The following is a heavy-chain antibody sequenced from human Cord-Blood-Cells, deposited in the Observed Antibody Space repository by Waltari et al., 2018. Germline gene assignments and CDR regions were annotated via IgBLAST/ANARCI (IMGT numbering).Heavy chain of an antibody. V-gene: IGHV3-30-3*01. Sequence: QVQLVESGGGVVQSGSSWSTSAAASGIPFSRYAMHWVRQAPGKGLELVAVISYDGSNKYYADSVKGRFTISRDNSKNTLYLQMNSLRAEDTAVYYCARAIGMRSVYWGQGTLVTVSS. CDR3: ARAIGMRSVY. J-gene: IGHJ4*02. CDR2: ISYDGSNK. CDR1: GIPFSRYA. D-gene: IGHD3-10*01.